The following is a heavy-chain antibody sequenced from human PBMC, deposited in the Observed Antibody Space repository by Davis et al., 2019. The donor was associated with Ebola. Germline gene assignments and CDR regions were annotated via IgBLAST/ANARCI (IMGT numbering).Heavy chain of an antibody. D-gene: IGHD6-19*01. CDR1: GGSISSSSYY. CDR3: ARAPGIAVAGNNWFDP. Sequence: SETLSLTCTVSGGSISSSSYYWGWIRQPPGKGLEWIGSIYYSGSTNYNPSLKSRVTISVDTSKNQFSLKLSSVTAADTAVYYCARAPGIAVAGNNWFDPWGQGTLVTVSS. J-gene: IGHJ5*02. V-gene: IGHV4-39*07. CDR2: IYYSGST.